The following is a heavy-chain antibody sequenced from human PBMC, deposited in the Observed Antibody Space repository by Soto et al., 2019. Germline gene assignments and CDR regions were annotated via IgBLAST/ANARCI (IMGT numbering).Heavy chain of an antibody. CDR2: ISGGGSRT. D-gene: IGHD4-17*01. V-gene: IGHV3-23*01. CDR1: GFTFSSYA. J-gene: IGHJ2*01. CDR3: AKDIPFTVTEYYFEL. Sequence: EVQLLESGGGLVQRGESLRLSCAASGFTFSSYAMSWVRQAPGKGLEWVSAISGGGSRTYYADSVKGRFTISRDNSKNTLYLQMNSLRAEDTAVYYCAKDIPFTVTEYYFELWGRGTLVTVSS.